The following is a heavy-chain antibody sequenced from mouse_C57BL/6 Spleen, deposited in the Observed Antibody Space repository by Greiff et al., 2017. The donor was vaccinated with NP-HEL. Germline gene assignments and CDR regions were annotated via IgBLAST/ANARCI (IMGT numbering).Heavy chain of an antibody. J-gene: IGHJ4*01. V-gene: IGHV10-1*01. CDR2: IRSKSNNYAT. CDR3: VRHERMDY. CDR1: GFSFTTYA. Sequence: EVKLMESGGGLVQPKGSLKLSCAASGFSFTTYAMNWVRQAPGKGLEWVARIRSKSNNYATYYADSVKDRFTISRDDSESMLYLQMNNLKTEDTAMYYCVRHERMDYWGQGTSVTVSS.